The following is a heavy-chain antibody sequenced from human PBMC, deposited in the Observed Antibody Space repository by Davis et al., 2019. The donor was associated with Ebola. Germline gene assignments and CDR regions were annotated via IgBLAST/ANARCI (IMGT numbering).Heavy chain of an antibody. Sequence: GGSLRLSCAASGFTFKTYTMNWVRQAPGKGPEWVASIDADNSYIYYADSVRGRFTISRDNAKNSLYLQMNSLRPEDTAVYYCVKEAVNNGYFDSWGQGTLITVSS. J-gene: IGHJ4*02. CDR2: IDADNSYI. V-gene: IGHV3-21*01. D-gene: IGHD2-8*01. CDR3: VKEAVNNGYFDS. CDR1: GFTFKTYT.